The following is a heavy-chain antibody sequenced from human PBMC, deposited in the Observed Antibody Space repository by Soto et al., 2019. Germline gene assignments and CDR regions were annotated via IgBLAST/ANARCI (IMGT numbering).Heavy chain of an antibody. CDR2: IIPRSGTS. CDR1: GFTFTNSA. J-gene: IGHJ6*02. Sequence: VKVSCKASGFTFTNSAMRWVRQARGQSLEWIGWIIPRSGTSNYARKFQGRVTITADESTSTAYMELSSLRSEDTAVYYCAREGLVLVPTTVNSDYYYYAMDVWGQGTTVTVSS. V-gene: IGHV1-69*01. CDR3: AREGLVLVPTTVNSDYYYYAMDV. D-gene: IGHD2-2*01.